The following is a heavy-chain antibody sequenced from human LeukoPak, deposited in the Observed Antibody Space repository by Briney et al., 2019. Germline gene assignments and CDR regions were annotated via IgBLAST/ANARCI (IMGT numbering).Heavy chain of an antibody. CDR3: ARVIPAMVNY. CDR2: INHSGST. Sequence: SETLSLTCAVYGGSFSGYYWSWIRQPPGKGLEWIGEINHSGSTNYNPSHKSRVTISVDTSKNQFSLKLSSLTAADTAVFYCARVIPAMVNYWGKGTLVTVSS. D-gene: IGHD5-18*01. CDR1: GGSFSGYY. V-gene: IGHV4-34*01. J-gene: IGHJ4*02.